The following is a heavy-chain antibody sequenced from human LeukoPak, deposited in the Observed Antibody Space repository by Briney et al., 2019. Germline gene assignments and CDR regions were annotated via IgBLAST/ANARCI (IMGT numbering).Heavy chain of an antibody. J-gene: IGHJ4*02. CDR1: GFIFSDYA. D-gene: IGHD3-22*01. CDR3: AKGSYYDSSGSFYFDY. Sequence: GGSLRLSCAASGFIFSDYAMSWVRQAPGKGLEWVSGISGSGDNTYYADSVKGRFTISRDNSKNTLYVQVNSLGTEDTAAYYCAKGSYYDSSGSFYFDYWGQGTLVTVSS. V-gene: IGHV3-23*01. CDR2: ISGSGDNT.